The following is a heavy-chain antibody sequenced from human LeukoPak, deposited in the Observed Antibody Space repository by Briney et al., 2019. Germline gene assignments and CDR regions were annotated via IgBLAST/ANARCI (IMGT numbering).Heavy chain of an antibody. Sequence: GGSLRLSCAASGFIFTNYFMSWVRQAPGGGREWVASIKHDGSEKYYVDSVRGRFTISRDNTMNSLYLQMSSLRAEDTAVYYCATDRGWRTSGYYLYYFEYWGQGTLVTYPS. CDR2: IKHDGSEK. J-gene: IGHJ4*02. CDR3: ATDRGWRTSGYYLYYFEY. V-gene: IGHV3-7*01. D-gene: IGHD3-3*01. CDR1: GFIFTNYF.